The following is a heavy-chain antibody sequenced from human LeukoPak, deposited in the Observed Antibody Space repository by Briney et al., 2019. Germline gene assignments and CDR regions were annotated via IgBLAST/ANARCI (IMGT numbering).Heavy chain of an antibody. CDR2: IHREGTTT. D-gene: IGHD3-9*01. V-gene: IGHV3-74*01. J-gene: IGHJ4*02. CDR3: ARDSDWLLFDY. Sequence: GGSLRLSCAAAEFKFDDYAMHWVRQGPGKGLVWVSRIHREGTTTIYADSVKGRFTISRDNGKNTLYLHMNSLRADDTAVYYCARDSDWLLFDYWGQGTLVTVSS. CDR1: EFKFDDYA.